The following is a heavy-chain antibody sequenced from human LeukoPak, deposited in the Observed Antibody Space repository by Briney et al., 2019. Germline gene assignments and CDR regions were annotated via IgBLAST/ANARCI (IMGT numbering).Heavy chain of an antibody. CDR3: ARGVVVGGITGYLDY. V-gene: IGHV3-30*03. D-gene: IGHD1-26*01. CDR1: GFTFSSYG. Sequence: GGSLRLSCAASGFTFSSYGMHWVRQAPGKGLEWVAVISYDGSNKYYADSVKGRFTISRDNSKNSLYLQMNSLRAEDTAVYYCARGVVVGGITGYLDYWGQGTLVTVSS. CDR2: ISYDGSNK. J-gene: IGHJ4*02.